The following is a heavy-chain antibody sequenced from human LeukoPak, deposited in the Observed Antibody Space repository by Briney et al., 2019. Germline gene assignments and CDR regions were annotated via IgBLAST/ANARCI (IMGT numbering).Heavy chain of an antibody. CDR2: IGVYNGKT. J-gene: IGHJ4*02. CDR3: ARDIGVSELHY. V-gene: IGHV1-18*01. CDR1: GYTFTNYG. D-gene: IGHD3-10*01. Sequence: RASLKVSCKASGYTFTNYGISWVRHGPGQGLEWMGWIGVYNGKTEYSQKLQGRVTMTTDTSTSTSYMEVRSLTSDDTAVYFCARDIGVSELHYWGQRTLVTVSS.